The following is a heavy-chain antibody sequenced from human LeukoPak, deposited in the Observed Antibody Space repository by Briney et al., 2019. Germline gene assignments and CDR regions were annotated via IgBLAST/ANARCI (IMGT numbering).Heavy chain of an antibody. V-gene: IGHV3-23*01. CDR3: AKGGQDFDFWRFDY. CDR1: GFSFSVYA. CDR2: ISGSGGRT. Sequence: GGSLRLSCAASGFSFSVYAMSWVRQAPGKGLEWVSSISGSGGRTYYTNSVKGRFTIPRENFKNTAYLEMNNLGAEDTALYYCAKGGQDFDFWRFDYWGQGNLVIVSS. J-gene: IGHJ4*02. D-gene: IGHD3-3*01.